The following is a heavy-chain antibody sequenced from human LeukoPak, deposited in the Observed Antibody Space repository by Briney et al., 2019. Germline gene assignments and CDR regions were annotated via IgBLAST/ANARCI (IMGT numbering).Heavy chain of an antibody. V-gene: IGHV3-23*01. CDR1: GFTFSNHG. CDR3: AREGRGFIVGARNYYCLDV. D-gene: IGHD1-26*01. CDR2: ISGRGGNT. Sequence: GGSLRLSCAASGFTFSNHGMNWARQTPGKGLEWVSAISGRGGNTYYADSVRGRFTISRDNSKNTLYLQMNSLRAEDTAVYYCAREGRGFIVGARNYYCLDVWGKGTTVTISS. J-gene: IGHJ6*03.